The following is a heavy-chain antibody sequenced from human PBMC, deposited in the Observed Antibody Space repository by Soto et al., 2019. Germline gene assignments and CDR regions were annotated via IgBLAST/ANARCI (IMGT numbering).Heavy chain of an antibody. Sequence: GGSLRLSCSASGFTFSSFAMHWVRQAPGKGLEYVSTISSNGGSTYDADPVKGRFTISRDNSKNTLYLQMGSLRTEDTAVYYCVKDRRAAAGKGVPFDTWGQGTMVTVS. D-gene: IGHD6-13*01. CDR1: GFTFSSFA. J-gene: IGHJ3*02. V-gene: IGHV3-64D*06. CDR2: ISSNGGST. CDR3: VKDRRAAAGKGVPFDT.